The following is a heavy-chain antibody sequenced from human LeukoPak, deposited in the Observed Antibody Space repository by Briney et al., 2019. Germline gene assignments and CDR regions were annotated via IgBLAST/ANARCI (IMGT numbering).Heavy chain of an antibody. CDR3: ARDMSDYGFDY. J-gene: IGHJ4*02. Sequence: SETLSLTCTVSGYSISSGYYWGWIRQPPGKGLEWIGSIYHSGSTYYNPSLKSRVTISVDTSKNQFSLKLSSVTAADTAVYYCARDMSDYGFDYWGQGTLVTVSS. D-gene: IGHD4-17*01. CDR2: IYHSGST. CDR1: GYSISSGYY. V-gene: IGHV4-38-2*02.